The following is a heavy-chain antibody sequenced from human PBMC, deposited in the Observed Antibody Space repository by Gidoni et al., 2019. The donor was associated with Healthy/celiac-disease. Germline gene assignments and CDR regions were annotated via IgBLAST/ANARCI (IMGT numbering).Heavy chain of an antibody. V-gene: IGHV3-30-3*01. Sequence: QVQLVESGGGVVQPGRSLTLSCAASGFTFRSYAMTWVRQAPGKGLEWVAGISYDGSNKYYADSVKGRFTISRDNSKNTLYLQMNSLRAEDTAVYYCARDERGYSYGYVSYWGQGTLVTVSS. CDR2: ISYDGSNK. CDR1: GFTFRSYA. CDR3: ARDERGYSYGYVSY. J-gene: IGHJ4*02. D-gene: IGHD5-18*01.